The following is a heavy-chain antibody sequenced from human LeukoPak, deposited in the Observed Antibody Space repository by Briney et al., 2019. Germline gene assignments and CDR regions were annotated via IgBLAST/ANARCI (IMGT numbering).Heavy chain of an antibody. J-gene: IGHJ4*02. D-gene: IGHD5-18*01. V-gene: IGHV5-51*01. CDR1: GYSFTSYW. Sequence: GESLKISCKGSGYSFTSYWIGWVRQMPGKGLEWMGIIYPGDSDTRCSPSFQGQVTISADKSISTAYLQWSSLKASDTAMYYCARGVDTAMVTFDYWGQGTLVTVSS. CDR3: ARGVDTAMVTFDY. CDR2: IYPGDSDT.